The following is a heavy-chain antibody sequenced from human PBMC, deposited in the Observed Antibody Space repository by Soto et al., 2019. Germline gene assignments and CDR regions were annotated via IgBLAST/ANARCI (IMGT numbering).Heavy chain of an antibody. CDR3: ARSSSSWYFGWFDP. V-gene: IGHV3-23*01. CDR2: ISGSGGST. Sequence: PGGSLRLSCAASGFTFSSYAMSWVRQAPGKGLEWVSAISGSGGSTYYADSVKGRFTISRDNSKNTLYLQMSSLRSEDTAVYYCARSSSSWYFGWFDPWGQGTLVTVSS. J-gene: IGHJ5*02. D-gene: IGHD6-13*01. CDR1: GFTFSSYA.